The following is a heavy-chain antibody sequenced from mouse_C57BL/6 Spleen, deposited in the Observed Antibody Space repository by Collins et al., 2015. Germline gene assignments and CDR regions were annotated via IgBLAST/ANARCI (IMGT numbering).Heavy chain of an antibody. D-gene: IGHD1-1*01. CDR2: IRSKSNNYAT. V-gene: IGHV10-1*01. CDR3: VRQVDAMDY. Sequence: VQPKGSLKLSCAASGFSFNTYAMNWVRQAPGKGLEWVARIRSKSNNYATYYADSVKDRFTISRDDSESMLYVQMNNLETEDTAMYYCVRQVDAMDYWGQGTSVTVSS. J-gene: IGHJ4*01. CDR1: GFSFNTYA.